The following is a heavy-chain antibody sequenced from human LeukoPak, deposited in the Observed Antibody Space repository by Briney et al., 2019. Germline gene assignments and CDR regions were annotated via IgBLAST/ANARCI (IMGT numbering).Heavy chain of an antibody. Sequence: PSETLSLTCTVSGGSLSTSNYYWGWLRQPPGKGLEGLGNIFYSGSTYYSPSLRSRVTISLDPSRNQYSLKLSSVTAADTAVYYCARVYYYDSSAHDAFDIWGQGTMVTVSS. D-gene: IGHD3-22*01. J-gene: IGHJ3*02. CDR1: GGSLSTSNYY. CDR3: ARVYYYDSSAHDAFDI. V-gene: IGHV4-39*07. CDR2: IFYSGST.